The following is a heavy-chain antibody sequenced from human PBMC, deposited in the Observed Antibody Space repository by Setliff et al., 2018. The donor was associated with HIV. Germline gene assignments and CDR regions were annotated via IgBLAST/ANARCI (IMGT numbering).Heavy chain of an antibody. Sequence: ASVKVSCKASGYTFSSNYIHWVRQAPGQGLQWMGLINPTGGGPRYAQKFRGRLTMSSDTSTSTVFMELSSLRSEDTAVYYCAQGGGYLDFWGQGTPVTVSS. V-gene: IGHV1-46*01. J-gene: IGHJ4*02. CDR2: INPTGGGP. CDR1: GYTFSSNY. D-gene: IGHD2-15*01. CDR3: AQGGGYLDF.